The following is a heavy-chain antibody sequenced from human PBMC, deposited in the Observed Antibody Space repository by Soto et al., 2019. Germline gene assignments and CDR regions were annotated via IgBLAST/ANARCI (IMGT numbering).Heavy chain of an antibody. V-gene: IGHV3-53*02. CDR1: GFSVSSNY. CDR3: ARYTLDSVDWFFDL. CDR2: IYTSGRT. Sequence: EVQVVETGGGLLQPGGSVKLSCAASGFSVSSNYMSWVRQAPGKGLEWVSVIYTSGRTYYTDSVQGRFTISRDNSKNTVSLQMHNLRAHDTALYYCARYTLDSVDWFFDLWGRGTLVTVSS. D-gene: IGHD3-3*01. J-gene: IGHJ2*01.